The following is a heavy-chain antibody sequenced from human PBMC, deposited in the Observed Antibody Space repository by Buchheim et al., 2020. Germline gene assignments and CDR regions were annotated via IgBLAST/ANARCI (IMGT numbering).Heavy chain of an antibody. CDR3: ARLQKILLWFGESWFDP. CDR2: INHSGST. CDR1: GGSFSGYY. Sequence: QVQLQQWGAGLLKPSETLSLTCAVYGGSFSGYYWSWIRQPPGKGLEWIGEINHSGSTNYNSSLKSRVTISVDTSKNQFSLKLSSVTAADTAVYYCARLQKILLWFGESWFDPWGQGTL. J-gene: IGHJ5*02. D-gene: IGHD3-10*01. V-gene: IGHV4-34*01.